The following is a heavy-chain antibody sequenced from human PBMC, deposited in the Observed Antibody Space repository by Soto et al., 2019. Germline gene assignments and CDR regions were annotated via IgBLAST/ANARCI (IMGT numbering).Heavy chain of an antibody. CDR1: GGSISSSSYY. J-gene: IGHJ6*02. CDR2: IYYSGST. Sequence: QLQLQESGPGLVKPSETLSLTCTVSGGSISSSSYYWGWIRQPPGKGLEWIGSIYYSGSTYYNPSLKSRVTVSVTTSTTQSPLRLRSVTAADPAVYYCASEGGHNWNDGRVRYSYDGMDVWGQGTTVTVSS. CDR3: ASEGGHNWNDGRVRYSYDGMDV. D-gene: IGHD1-20*01. V-gene: IGHV4-39*01.